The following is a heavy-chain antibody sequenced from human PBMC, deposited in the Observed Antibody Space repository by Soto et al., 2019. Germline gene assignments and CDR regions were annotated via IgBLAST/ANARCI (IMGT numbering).Heavy chain of an antibody. Sequence: SETLSLTCTVSGGSISSYYWSWIRQPPGKGLEWIGYIYYSGSTNYNPSLKSRVTISVDTSKNQFSLKLSSVTAADTAVYYCARVVEGPLGYSSSYDKKTFDPWGQGTLVTVSS. CDR2: IYYSGST. J-gene: IGHJ5*02. D-gene: IGHD6-6*01. CDR1: GGSISSYY. CDR3: ARVVEGPLGYSSSYDKKTFDP. V-gene: IGHV4-59*01.